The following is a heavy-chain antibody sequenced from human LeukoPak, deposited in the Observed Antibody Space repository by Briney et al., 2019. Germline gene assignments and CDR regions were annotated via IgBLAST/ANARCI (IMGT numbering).Heavy chain of an antibody. CDR2: VYPDNSKT. V-gene: IGHV5-51*01. D-gene: IGHD1-26*01. J-gene: IGHJ3*02. CDR1: GYTFNIYW. CDR3: TRLSGGSALRNDAFHI. Sequence: GESLKISCMASGYTFNIYWMAWVRQMPDKGLEWMDIVYPDNSKTIYSPTFQGQVTISADKSINTAYLQWSTLKASDTAIYYCTRLSGGSALRNDAFHIWGQGTMVTVSS.